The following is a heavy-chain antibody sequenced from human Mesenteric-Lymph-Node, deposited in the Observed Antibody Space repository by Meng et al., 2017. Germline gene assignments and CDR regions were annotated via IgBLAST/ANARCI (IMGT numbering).Heavy chain of an antibody. D-gene: IGHD1-26*01. J-gene: IGHJ4*02. CDR2: IDDSGST. Sequence: QLQESGPGLVKPSGTLSLTCVVSVVAISINFRWTWVRQPPRKGLEWIVDIDDSGSTYYNPSLNSLISISLDKSKNHFSLKVNSVTAADTAVYYWAIGKQDAWELLAYWGQGALVTVSS. CDR3: AIGKQDAWELLAY. V-gene: IGHV4-4*02. CDR1: VVAISINFR.